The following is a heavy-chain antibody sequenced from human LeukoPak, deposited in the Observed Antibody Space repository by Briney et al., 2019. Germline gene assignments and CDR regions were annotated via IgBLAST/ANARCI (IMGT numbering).Heavy chain of an antibody. D-gene: IGHD3-10*01. CDR1: GFIFSSYS. Sequence: PGGSLRLSCAVSGFIFSSYSMNWVRQAPGKGLEWVSSISTSSIYIYYADSVKGRFTISRDNAKNSLYLQMNSLRAEDTAVYYCARDLEPYYYGSGSYYNVGYWGQGTLVTVSS. CDR2: ISTSSIYI. V-gene: IGHV3-21*04. CDR3: ARDLEPYYYGSGSYYNVGY. J-gene: IGHJ4*02.